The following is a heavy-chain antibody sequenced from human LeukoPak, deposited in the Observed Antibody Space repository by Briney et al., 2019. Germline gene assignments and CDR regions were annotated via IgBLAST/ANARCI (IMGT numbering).Heavy chain of an antibody. J-gene: IGHJ6*04. CDR2: ISWDGGST. CDR3: AELGITMIGGV. V-gene: IGHV3-43*01. CDR1: GFTFDDYT. D-gene: IGHD3-10*02. Sequence: GGSLRLSCAASGFTFDDYTMHWVRQAPGKGLEWVSLISWDGGSTYYADSVKGRFTISGDNAKNSLYLQMNSLRAEDTAVYYCAELGITMIGGVWGKGTTVTISS.